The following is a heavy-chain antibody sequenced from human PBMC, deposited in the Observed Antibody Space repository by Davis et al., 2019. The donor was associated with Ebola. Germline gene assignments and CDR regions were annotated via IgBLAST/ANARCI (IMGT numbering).Heavy chain of an antibody. CDR2: FYPGDSDT. CDR1: GYSFTSYW. J-gene: IGHJ4*02. D-gene: IGHD1-26*01. Sequence: GESLKISCKGSGYSFTSYWIGWMRQMPGKGLEWMGIFYPGDSDTRYSPSFQGQVTISADKSISTAYLQWSSLKASDTAMYYCARWELLAKEGPQTSWRVPPSSIDYWGQGTLVTVSS. V-gene: IGHV5-51*01. CDR3: ARWELLAKEGPQTSWRVPPSSIDY.